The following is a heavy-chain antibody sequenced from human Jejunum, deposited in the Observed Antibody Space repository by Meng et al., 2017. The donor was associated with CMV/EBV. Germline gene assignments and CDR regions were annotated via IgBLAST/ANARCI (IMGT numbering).Heavy chain of an antibody. V-gene: IGHV1-69*01. D-gene: IGHD3-3*01. J-gene: IGHJ6*02. CDR2: IIPMFATA. CDR1: FRSFV. Sequence: FRSFVISWVRQDPGQGPEWMGGIIPMFATAKYSQKFQGRVTITADESTSTAYMEVSSLRPEDTAVYYCAKDIRGSGLFDHYYGLDVWGQGTTVTVSS. CDR3: AKDIRGSGLFDHYYGLDV.